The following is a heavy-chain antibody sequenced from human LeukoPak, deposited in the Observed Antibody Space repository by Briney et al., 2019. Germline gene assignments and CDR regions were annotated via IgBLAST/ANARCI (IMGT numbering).Heavy chain of an antibody. CDR2: IYYGGST. J-gene: IGHJ5*02. V-gene: IGHV4-39*07. Sequence: SETLSLTCTVSGGSISSSSYHWSWIRQPPGKNLEWVGSIYYGGSTYYNPSLKSRVTMSVDTSKNQFSLKLSSVTAADTAVYYCARDLNRYWFDPWGQGTLVTVSS. CDR3: ARDLNRYWFDP. D-gene: IGHD1-14*01. CDR1: GGSISSSSYH.